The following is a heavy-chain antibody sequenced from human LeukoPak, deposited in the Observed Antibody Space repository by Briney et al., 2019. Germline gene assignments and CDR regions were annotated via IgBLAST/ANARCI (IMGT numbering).Heavy chain of an antibody. Sequence: ASVKVSCKASGYTFTSYDINWVRQAIGQGLEWMGWMNPNSGNTGYVQKFQGRVTMTRNTSISTAYMELSSLRSEDTAVYYCARGNADSSSSAWFDPWGQGTLVTVSS. D-gene: IGHD6-6*01. CDR2: MNPNSGNT. J-gene: IGHJ5*02. V-gene: IGHV1-8*01. CDR1: GYTFTSYD. CDR3: ARGNADSSSSAWFDP.